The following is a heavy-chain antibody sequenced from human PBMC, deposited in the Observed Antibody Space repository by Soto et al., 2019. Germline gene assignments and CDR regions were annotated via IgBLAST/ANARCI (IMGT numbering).Heavy chain of an antibody. J-gene: IGHJ4*02. CDR1: GFTFSDYY. D-gene: IGHD3-3*01. Sequence: QVQLVESGGGLVKPGGSLRLSCAASGFTFSDYYMSWIRQAPGKGLEWISYISSTGSAIYYADSVKGRFTSSRDNAKNSLYLHMTSLRAEDTAVYFCARGSRQRFLEWLLFDYWGQGNLVTVSS. CDR2: ISSTGSAI. V-gene: IGHV3-11*01. CDR3: ARGSRQRFLEWLLFDY.